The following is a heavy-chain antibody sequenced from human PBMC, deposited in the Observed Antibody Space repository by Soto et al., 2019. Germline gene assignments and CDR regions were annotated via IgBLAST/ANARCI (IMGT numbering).Heavy chain of an antibody. V-gene: IGHV4-38-2*02. D-gene: IGHD1-1*01. J-gene: IGHJ4*02. CDR1: GFAISRGYY. Sequence: PSETLSLTCNVSGFAISRGYYWSWVRQTPGKGLEWIGSIYPSVSSYHNPSLETRLTLSIDTSKNQFTLKLASVTAADTVLYYCAREKVGTTFFDNWGQGTQVTVSS. CDR2: IYPSVSS. CDR3: AREKVGTTFFDN.